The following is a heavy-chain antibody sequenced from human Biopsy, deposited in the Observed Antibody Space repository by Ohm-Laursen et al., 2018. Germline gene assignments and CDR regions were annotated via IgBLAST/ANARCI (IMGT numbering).Heavy chain of an antibody. D-gene: IGHD3-22*01. J-gene: IGHJ5*02. Sequence: PSDTLSLTCAVSGGSISNNNYYWGWIRQPPGKGLEWIGSIFYRGSTHYKPSLKSRVNISVDTSKNQFSLKLNSVTAADTAVYYCARDYDTSGYYYGSWGQGTLVTVSS. CDR3: ARDYDTSGYYYGS. CDR1: GGSISNNNYY. V-gene: IGHV4-39*01. CDR2: IFYRGST.